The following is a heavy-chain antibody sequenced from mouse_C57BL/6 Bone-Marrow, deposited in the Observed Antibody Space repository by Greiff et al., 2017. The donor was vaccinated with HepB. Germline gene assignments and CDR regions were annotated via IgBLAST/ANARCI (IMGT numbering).Heavy chain of an antibody. V-gene: IGHV1-55*01. CDR1: GYTFTSYW. Sequence: QVQLQQPGAELVKPGASVKMSCKASGYTFTSYWITWVKQRPGQGLEWIGDIYPGSGSTNYNEKFKSKATLTVDTSSSTAYMQLSSLTSEDSAVYYCARDYDYEYYFDYWGQGTTLTVSS. CDR2: IYPGSGST. D-gene: IGHD2-4*01. CDR3: ARDYDYEYYFDY. J-gene: IGHJ2*01.